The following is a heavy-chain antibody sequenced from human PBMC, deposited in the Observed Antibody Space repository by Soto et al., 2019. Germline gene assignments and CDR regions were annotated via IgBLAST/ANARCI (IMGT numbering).Heavy chain of an antibody. CDR1: RGSVSSQTHF. CDR3: VREDMSGTYYFDA. CDR2: KYYSGIS. D-gene: IGHD1-26*01. J-gene: IGHJ4*02. V-gene: IGHV4-61*01. Sequence: PSETLSLTCTVTRGSVSSQTHFWTWIRQPPGKGPEWIGYKYYSGISNYNPSLQSRVTISVDTSKNQFSLRLTSVTAADTAVYFCVREDMSGTYYFDAWGQGALVTVSS.